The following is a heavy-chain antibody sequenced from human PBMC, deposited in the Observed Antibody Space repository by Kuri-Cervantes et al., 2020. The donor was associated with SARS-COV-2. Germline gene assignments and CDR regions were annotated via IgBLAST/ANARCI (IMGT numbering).Heavy chain of an antibody. J-gene: IGHJ6*02. D-gene: IGHD2-21*01. V-gene: IGHV3-23*03. CDR1: GFTFSSYA. CDR2: IYSGGSST. Sequence: ETLSLTCAASGFTFSSYAMSWVRQAPGKGLEWVSVIYSGGSSTYYADSVKGRFTISRDNSKNTLYLQMNSLRAEDTAVYYCAKDGLIAIGATGMDVWGQGTTVTVSS. CDR3: AKDGLIAIGATGMDV.